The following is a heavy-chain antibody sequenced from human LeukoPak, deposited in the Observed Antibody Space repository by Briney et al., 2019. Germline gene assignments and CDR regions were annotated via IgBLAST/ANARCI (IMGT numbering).Heavy chain of an antibody. CDR1: GGSISSYY. J-gene: IGHJ4*02. CDR3: ARRGRGYENYFDY. Sequence: SETLSLTCTVAGGSISSYYWSWIRQPPGKGLEWLGYIYYSGSTNYNPSLKSRVTISVDTSKNQFPLKLSSVTAADTAVYYCARRGRGYENYFDYWGQGIPVTVSS. CDR2: IYYSGST. V-gene: IGHV4-59*01. D-gene: IGHD6-25*01.